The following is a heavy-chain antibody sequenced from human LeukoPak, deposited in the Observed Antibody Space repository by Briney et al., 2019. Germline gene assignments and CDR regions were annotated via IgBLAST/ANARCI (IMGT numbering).Heavy chain of an antibody. CDR3: ARLYVDSSGSSGRGEGVY. J-gene: IGHJ1*01. Sequence: AESLRLSCAASGFTVSSNYRSWVRQALGKGLEWVSGIYSGGSTYYEDSVKGRFTISRDNSKNTLYLQLNSLSAEDTAVYYCARLYVDSSGSSGRGEGVYWGQDTLDSVFS. CDR2: IYSGGST. V-gene: IGHV3-66*04. CDR1: GFTVSSNY. D-gene: IGHD3-22*01.